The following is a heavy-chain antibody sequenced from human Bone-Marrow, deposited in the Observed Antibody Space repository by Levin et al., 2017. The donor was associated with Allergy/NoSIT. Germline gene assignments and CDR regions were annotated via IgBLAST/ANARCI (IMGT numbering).Heavy chain of an antibody. J-gene: IGHJ4*02. CDR1: GYNFDRYW. CDR3: ARHVPISGYVTDF. D-gene: IGHD5-12*01. CDR2: IYPGDSDT. Sequence: PGESLKISCKGSGYNFDRYWIGWVRQKAGKGLEWMGIIYPGDSDTRYSPSLQGQVTFSADKSISTAYLHLTSLKASDTGMYFCARHVPISGYVTDFWGQGTLVTVSS. V-gene: IGHV5-51*01.